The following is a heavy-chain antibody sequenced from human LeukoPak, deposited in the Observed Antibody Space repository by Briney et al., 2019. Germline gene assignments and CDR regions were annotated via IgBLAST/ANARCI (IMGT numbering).Heavy chain of an antibody. J-gene: IGHJ3*02. CDR2: IYDSGTT. CDR3: ARDFSAAFDI. D-gene: IGHD2/OR15-2a*01. Sequence: AETLSLTCTVSGGSFGNYYWSWIRQPPGKGLEWIGYIYDSGTTNYNPSLKSRVTISVDTSKNQFSLKLSSVTAADTAVYYCARDFSAAFDIWGQGTMITVSS. V-gene: IGHV4-59*01. CDR1: GGSFGNYY.